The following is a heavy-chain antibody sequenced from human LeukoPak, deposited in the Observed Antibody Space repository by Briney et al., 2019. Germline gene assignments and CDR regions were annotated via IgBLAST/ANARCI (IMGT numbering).Heavy chain of an antibody. V-gene: IGHV3-73*01. CDR3: AKEGDSSGCLDY. D-gene: IGHD3-22*01. J-gene: IGHJ4*02. CDR2: IRSKANSYAT. Sequence: PGGSLRLSCAASGFTFSGSAMHWVRQASGKGLEWVGRIRSKANSYATAYAASVKGRFTISRDNSKNTLYLQMNSLRAEDTAVYYCAKEGDSSGCLDYWGQGTLVTVSS. CDR1: GFTFSGSA.